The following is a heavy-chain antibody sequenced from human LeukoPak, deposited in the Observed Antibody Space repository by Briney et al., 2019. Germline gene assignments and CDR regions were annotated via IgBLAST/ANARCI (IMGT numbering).Heavy chain of an antibody. J-gene: IGHJ5*02. CDR2: ISSNGGST. D-gene: IGHD6-19*01. V-gene: IGHV3-64*01. CDR3: ARVSSGAWFDP. Sequence: GGSLRLSCAASGFTFSSYAMHWVRQAPGKGLEYVSAISSNGGSTYYANSVKGRFTISRDNSKNTLYLQMGSPRAEDMAVYYCARVSSGAWFDPWGQGTLVTVSS. CDR1: GFTFSSYA.